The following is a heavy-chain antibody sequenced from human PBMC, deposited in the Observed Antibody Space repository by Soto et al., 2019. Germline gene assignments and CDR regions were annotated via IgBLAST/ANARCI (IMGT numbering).Heavy chain of an antibody. CDR1: GDSISGGYY. J-gene: IGHJ6*02. V-gene: IGHV4-31*03. Sequence: QVQLQESGPGLVKPSQTLSLTCSVSGDSISGGYYWSWIRQHPGKGLEWIGYVSPIGTPYYSPSLSXGVSISMHTSKNQLSLEVRSVSAADTAVYYCARDRGSYGMDVWGQGTTVTVSS. CDR2: VSPIGTP. CDR3: ARDRGSYGMDV.